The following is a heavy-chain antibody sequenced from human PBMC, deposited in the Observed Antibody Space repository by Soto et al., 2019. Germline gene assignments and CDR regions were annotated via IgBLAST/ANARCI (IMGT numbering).Heavy chain of an antibody. CDR1: GFTFSTYA. V-gene: IGHV3-23*01. J-gene: IGHJ4*02. Sequence: GGSLRLSCAASGFTFSTYAMSWVRQAPGKGLEWVSGISGSGVSTFYADSVKGRFTISRDNSKNTLYPQMSSLRVEDTAVYHCAKDRGLYSSSSVGDYWGQGTQVTVSS. CDR2: ISGSGVST. CDR3: AKDRGLYSSSSVGDY. D-gene: IGHD6-6*01.